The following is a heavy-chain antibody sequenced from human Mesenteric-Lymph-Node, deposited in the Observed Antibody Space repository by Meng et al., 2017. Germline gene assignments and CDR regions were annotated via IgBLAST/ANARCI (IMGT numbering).Heavy chain of an antibody. D-gene: IGHD1/OR15-1a*01. J-gene: IGHJ4*02. CDR1: GGSFSGYY. CDR3: ARERGWNTAWYPRD. V-gene: IGHV4-34*01. Sequence: GSLRLSCAVYGGSFSGYYWSWIRQPPGKGLEWIGEINHSGSTNYNPSLKSRVTISVDTSKNQFSLKLSSVTAADTAVYYCARERGWNTAWYPRDWGQGTLVTVSS. CDR2: INHSGST.